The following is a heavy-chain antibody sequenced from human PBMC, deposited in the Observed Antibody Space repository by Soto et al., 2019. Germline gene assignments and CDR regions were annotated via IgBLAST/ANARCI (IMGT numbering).Heavy chain of an antibody. Sequence: QVQLVQSRAEVKKPGSSVKVSCKASGGTFSSYAISWVRHAPGQGLEWMGGIIPIFGTANYAQKFQGRVTITADESTSTAYMELSSLRSEDTAVYYCARQGYCGGDCYNDYWGQGTLVTVSS. J-gene: IGHJ4*02. CDR2: IIPIFGTA. CDR3: ARQGYCGGDCYNDY. V-gene: IGHV1-69*01. D-gene: IGHD2-21*02. CDR1: GGTFSSYA.